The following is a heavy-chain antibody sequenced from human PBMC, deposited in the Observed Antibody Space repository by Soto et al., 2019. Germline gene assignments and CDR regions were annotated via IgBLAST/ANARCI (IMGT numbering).Heavy chain of an antibody. D-gene: IGHD6-13*01. Sequence: QVQLVESGGGVVQPGKSLRLSCAASGFTFSNYGMHWVRQAPGKGLEWVAVISYDRSNEYYADSVKGPFTISRDNSKNTLFLHMNSLRTENTVVYYCAKAFYSSTYTTFDYWGQGTMVTVS. J-gene: IGHJ4*02. V-gene: IGHV3-30*18. CDR1: GFTFSNYG. CDR2: ISYDRSNE. CDR3: AKAFYSSTYTTFDY.